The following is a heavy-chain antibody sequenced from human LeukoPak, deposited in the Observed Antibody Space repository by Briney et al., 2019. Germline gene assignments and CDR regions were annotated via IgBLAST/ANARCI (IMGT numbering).Heavy chain of an antibody. V-gene: IGHV3-21*01. Sequence: GGSLRLSCAASGFTFSSYGMHWVRQAPGKGLEWVSSISSSSSYIYYADSVKGRFTISRDNAKKSLYLEMNSLRAEDTAVYYCARGSMSSGLDVWGQGTTVTVSS. CDR2: ISSSSSYI. CDR1: GFTFSSYG. J-gene: IGHJ6*02. D-gene: IGHD6-6*01. CDR3: ARGSMSSGLDV.